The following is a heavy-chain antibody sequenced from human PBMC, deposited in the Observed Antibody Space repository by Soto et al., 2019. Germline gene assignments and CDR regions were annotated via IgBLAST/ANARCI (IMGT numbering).Heavy chain of an antibody. Sequence: QVQLVQSGAEVKQPGSSVKVSCKASGGTFSSYAISWVRQAPGQGLEWMGGIIPIFGTANYAQKFQGRVTITADESTSTSYMELSSLRSEATDVYYCARDPSGVYSSSAAEAGYWGQGTLVTVSS. V-gene: IGHV1-69*01. CDR3: ARDPSGVYSSSAAEAGY. CDR2: IIPIFGTA. J-gene: IGHJ4*02. CDR1: GGTFSSYA. D-gene: IGHD6-6*01.